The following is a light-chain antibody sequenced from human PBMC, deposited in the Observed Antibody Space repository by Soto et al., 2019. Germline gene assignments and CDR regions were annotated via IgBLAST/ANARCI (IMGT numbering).Light chain of an antibody. CDR3: SSYTTSTSFIL. CDR2: EVS. CDR1: SSDVGAYNF. V-gene: IGLV2-14*01. J-gene: IGLJ2*01. Sequence: QSALTQPASVSGSPGQSITISCTGTSSDVGAYNFVSWYQQFPGKAPKLMIYEVSSRPSGVSNRFSGSKSGNTASLTISGLQAEDEAYYYCSSYTTSTSFILFGGGTKLTVL.